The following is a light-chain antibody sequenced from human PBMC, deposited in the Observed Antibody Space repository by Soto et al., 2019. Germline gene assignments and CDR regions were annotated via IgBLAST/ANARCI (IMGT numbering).Light chain of an antibody. Sequence: IYMTQSPSTLPAFVGXXVIIXCRASQRISTSLAWYQQKPGQAPNLXXYLASSLESGVPERFSGSGSGTDFTLTISSLQPEDFATYYCQQLNSYPRLTFGGGTRLEIK. V-gene: IGKV1-5*03. CDR2: LAS. CDR1: QRISTS. J-gene: IGKJ5*01. CDR3: QQLNSYPRLT.